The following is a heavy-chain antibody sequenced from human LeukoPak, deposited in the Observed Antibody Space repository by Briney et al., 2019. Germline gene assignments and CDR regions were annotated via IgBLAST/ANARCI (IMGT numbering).Heavy chain of an antibody. J-gene: IGHJ4*02. CDR2: IRYDGTNT. Sequence: GGSLRLSCAASGFTFNSYGMHWVRQAPGKGLEWAAFIRYDGTNTYYADSVKGRFTISRDNAKNSLYLQMNSLRAEDTAVYYCARSLESTLGFDYWGQGTLVTVSS. D-gene: IGHD3-16*01. CDR1: GFTFNSYG. CDR3: ARSLESTLGFDY. V-gene: IGHV3-30*02.